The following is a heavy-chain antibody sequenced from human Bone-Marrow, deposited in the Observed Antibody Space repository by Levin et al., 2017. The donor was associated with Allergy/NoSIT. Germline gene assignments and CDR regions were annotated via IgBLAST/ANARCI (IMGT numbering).Heavy chain of an antibody. CDR2: IYYSGST. J-gene: IGHJ4*02. CDR3: ARRDAAHSSGYYSASYYFDY. D-gene: IGHD3-22*01. CDR1: GGSISSSSYY. Sequence: SQTLSLTCTVSGGSISSSSYYWGWIRQPPGKGLEWIGSIYYSGSTYYNPSLKSRVTISVDTSKNQFSLKLSSVTAADTAVYYCARRDAAHSSGYYSASYYFDYWGQGTLVTVSS. V-gene: IGHV4-39*01.